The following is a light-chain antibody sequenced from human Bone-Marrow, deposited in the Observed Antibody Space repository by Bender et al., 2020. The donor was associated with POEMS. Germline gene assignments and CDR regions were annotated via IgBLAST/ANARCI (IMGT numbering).Light chain of an antibody. CDR3: CSYAVGRSYV. J-gene: IGLJ1*01. CDR1: SSDFGANNY. CDR2: EVT. Sequence: QSALTQPASVSASPGQTITISCTGISSDFGANNYVAWYRQYPGKVPKLMIYEVTKRPSGVPDRFSGSKSGNTASLTISGLQADDEAEYYCCSYAVGRSYVFGTGTKVTVL. V-gene: IGLV2-23*02.